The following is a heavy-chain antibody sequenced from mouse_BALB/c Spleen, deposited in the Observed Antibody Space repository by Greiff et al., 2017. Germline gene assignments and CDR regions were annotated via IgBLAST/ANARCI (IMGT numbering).Heavy chain of an antibody. CDR3: ARGGIITTVVARGFAY. J-gene: IGHJ3*01. V-gene: IGHV1-7*01. Sequence: QVQLQQSGAELAKPGASVKMSCKASGYTFTSYWMHWVKQRPGQGLEWIGYINPSTGYTEYNQKFKGKATLTADKSSSTAYMQLSSLTSEDSAVYFCARGGIITTVVARGFAYWGQGTLVTVSA. D-gene: IGHD1-1*01. CDR2: INPSTGYT. CDR1: GYTFTSYW.